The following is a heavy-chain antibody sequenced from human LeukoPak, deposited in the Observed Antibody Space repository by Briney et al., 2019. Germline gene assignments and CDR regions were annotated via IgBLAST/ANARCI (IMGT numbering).Heavy chain of an antibody. D-gene: IGHD6-6*01. V-gene: IGHV3-48*01. Sequence: GGSLRLSCAASGFTFSSYSMNWVRQAPGKGLEWVSYISSSSSTIYYADSVKGRFTISRDNAKNSLYLQMNSLRAEDTAVYYCARLHSSSSTSLQYWGQGTLVTVSS. J-gene: IGHJ4*02. CDR2: ISSSSSTI. CDR1: GFTFSSYS. CDR3: ARLHSSSSTSLQY.